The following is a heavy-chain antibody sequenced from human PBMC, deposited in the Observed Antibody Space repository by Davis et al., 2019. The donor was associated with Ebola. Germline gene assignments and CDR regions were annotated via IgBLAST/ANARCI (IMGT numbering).Heavy chain of an antibody. J-gene: IGHJ4*02. D-gene: IGHD2-15*01. V-gene: IGHV4-61*01. CDR2: IYYSGST. CDR3: ARGRGYCSGGSCQHFDY. Sequence: PGGSLRLSCTVSGGSVSSGSYYWSWIRQPPGKGLEWIGYIYYSGSTNYNPSLKSRVTISVDTSKNQFSLKLSSVTAADTAVYYCARGRGYCSGGSCQHFDYWGQGTLVTVSS. CDR1: GGSVSSGSYY.